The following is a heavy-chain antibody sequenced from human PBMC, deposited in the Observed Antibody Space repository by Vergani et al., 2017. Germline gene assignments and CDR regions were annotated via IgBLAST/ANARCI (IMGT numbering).Heavy chain of an antibody. CDR3: ASGGNDYYYYYMDV. V-gene: IGHV3-9*01. Sequence: EVQLVESGGGLVQPGRSLRLSCAASGFTFDDYAMHWVRQAPGKGLEWVSGISWNSGSIGYADSVKGRFTISRDNAKNSLYLQMNSLRAEDTALYYCASGGNDYYYYYMDVWGKGTTVTVSS. CDR2: ISWNSGSI. CDR1: GFTFDDYA. J-gene: IGHJ6*03. D-gene: IGHD4-23*01.